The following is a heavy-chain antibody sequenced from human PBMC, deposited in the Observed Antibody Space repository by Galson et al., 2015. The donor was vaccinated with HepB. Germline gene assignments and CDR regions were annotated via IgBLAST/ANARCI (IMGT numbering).Heavy chain of an antibody. V-gene: IGHV3-23*01. J-gene: IGHJ6*02. CDR3: AKAVALYFYYGLDV. CDR2: ITGSGGST. CDR1: GFSFSRYA. Sequence: SLRLSCATSGFSFSRYAMSWVRQAPGKGPEWVSAITGSGGSTYYADSVKGRFTISRDNSKNTLHLQVNRLRAEDTAVYYCAKAVALYFYYGLDVWGRGTTVTVSS.